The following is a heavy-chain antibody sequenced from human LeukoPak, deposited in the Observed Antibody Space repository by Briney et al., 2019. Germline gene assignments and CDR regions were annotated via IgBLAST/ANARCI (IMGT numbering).Heavy chain of an antibody. Sequence: GGSLRLSCAASGFTFSDYYMSWIRQAPGKGLEWVSYISSSGTTISFADPVKGRFTISRDNAKNSVSLQMNSLRAEDTAMYYCARDLFWSGYSRKSFDYWGQGTLVTVSS. D-gene: IGHD3-3*01. CDR2: ISSSGTTI. CDR3: ARDLFWSGYSRKSFDY. J-gene: IGHJ4*02. V-gene: IGHV3-11*04. CDR1: GFTFSDYY.